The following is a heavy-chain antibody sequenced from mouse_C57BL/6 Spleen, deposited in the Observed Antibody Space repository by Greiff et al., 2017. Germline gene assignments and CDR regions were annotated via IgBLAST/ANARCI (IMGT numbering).Heavy chain of an antibody. CDR3: ARRERGAWFAY. V-gene: IGHV1-50*01. J-gene: IGHJ3*01. Sequence: VQLQQPGAELVKPGASVKLSCKASGYTFTSYWMQWVKQRPGQGLEWIGEIDPSDSYTNYNQKFKGKATLTVDTSSSTAYMQLSSLTSEDSAVYYCARRERGAWFAYWGQGTLVTVSA. CDR2: IDPSDSYT. CDR1: GYTFTSYW.